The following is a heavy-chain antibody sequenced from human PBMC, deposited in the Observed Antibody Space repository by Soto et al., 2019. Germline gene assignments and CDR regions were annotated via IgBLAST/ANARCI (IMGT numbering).Heavy chain of an antibody. CDR2: IYYSGNT. V-gene: IGHV4-31*02. D-gene: IGHD1-1*01. Sequence: QVRLQEWGPGLVKPSQTLSLKCSVSGGSITTGGRYWSWIRQLPGQGLEWIGDIYYSGNTYYNASLKSRGTISVEAAKTQFSLKLSSVTVADTAVYYCAQALVFTGGDGFDIWGQVRLVTVSS. CDR3: AQALVFTGGDGFDI. CDR1: GGSITTGGRY. J-gene: IGHJ3*02.